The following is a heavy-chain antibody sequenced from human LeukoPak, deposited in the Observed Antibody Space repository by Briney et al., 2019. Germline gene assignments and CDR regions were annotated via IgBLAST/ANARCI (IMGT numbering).Heavy chain of an antibody. CDR3: STDGYDSSGDIFDY. CDR1: GFTFSVSA. D-gene: IGHD3-22*01. V-gene: IGHV3-73*01. CDR2: IRSKPNTYAT. Sequence: GGSLRLSCAASGFTFSVSALHWVRQAPGKGLEWVGRIRSKPNTYATAYAASVKGRFTISRDDSKNTLYLQMNSLKTEDTAVYYCSTDGYDSSGDIFDYWGQGTLVTVSS. J-gene: IGHJ4*02.